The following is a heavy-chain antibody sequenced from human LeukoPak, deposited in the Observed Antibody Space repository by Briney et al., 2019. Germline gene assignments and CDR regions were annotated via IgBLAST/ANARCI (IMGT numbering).Heavy chain of an antibody. CDR3: ARVRGLWFGELLSMFFDY. CDR1: GGSISSGGYY. Sequence: SETLSLTCTVSGGSISSGGYYWSWIRQHPGKGLEWIGYIYYSGSTYYNPSLKSRVTISVDTSKNQFSLKLSSVTAADTAVYYCARVRGLWFGELLSMFFDYWGQGTLVTVSS. D-gene: IGHD3-10*01. J-gene: IGHJ4*02. V-gene: IGHV4-31*03. CDR2: IYYSGST.